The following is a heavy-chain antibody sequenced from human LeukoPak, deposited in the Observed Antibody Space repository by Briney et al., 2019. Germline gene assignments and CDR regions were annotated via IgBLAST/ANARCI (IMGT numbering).Heavy chain of an antibody. Sequence: GGSLRLSCAASGFTFSSYGMHWVRQAPGKGLEWVAFIRYDGSSKYYADSVKGRFTISRDNSKNTLYLQMNSLRAEDTAVYYCAKNSVLFGRSYYFDYWGQGTLVTVSS. V-gene: IGHV3-30*02. CDR2: IRYDGSSK. D-gene: IGHD3-10*02. CDR1: GFTFSSYG. J-gene: IGHJ4*02. CDR3: AKNSVLFGRSYYFDY.